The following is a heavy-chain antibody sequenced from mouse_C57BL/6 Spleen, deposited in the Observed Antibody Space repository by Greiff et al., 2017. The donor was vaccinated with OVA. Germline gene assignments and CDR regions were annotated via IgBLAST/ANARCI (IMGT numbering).Heavy chain of an antibody. CDR3: ARRAVVQYYFDY. CDR1: GYSFTDYN. V-gene: IGHV1-39*01. D-gene: IGHD1-1*01. J-gene: IGHJ2*01. Sequence: VHVKQSGPELVKPGASVKISCKASGYSFTDYNMNWVKQSNGKSLEWIGVINPNYGTTSYNQKFKGKATLTVDQSSSTAYMQLNSLTSEDSAVYYCARRAVVQYYFDYWGQGTTLTVSS. CDR2: INPNYGTT.